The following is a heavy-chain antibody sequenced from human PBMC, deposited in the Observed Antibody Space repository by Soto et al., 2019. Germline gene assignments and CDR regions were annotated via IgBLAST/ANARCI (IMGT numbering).Heavy chain of an antibody. CDR3: ARATYCSSTSCYANYYYYMDV. CDR2: IKQDGSEK. V-gene: IGHV3-7*01. J-gene: IGHJ6*03. Sequence: GGSLRLSCAASGFTFSSYWMSWVRQAPGKGLEWVANIKQDGSEKYYVDSVKGRFTISRDNAKNSLYLQMNSLRAEDTAVYYCARATYCSSTSCYANYYYYMDVWGKGTTVTVSS. D-gene: IGHD2-2*01. CDR1: GFTFSSYW.